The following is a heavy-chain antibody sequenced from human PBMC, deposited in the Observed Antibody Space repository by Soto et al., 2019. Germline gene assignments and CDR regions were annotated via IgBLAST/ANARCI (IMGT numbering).Heavy chain of an antibody. V-gene: IGHV3-15*07. CDR3: AADLGPPYDSNNWFDP. Sequence: EVQLVESGGDLVKPGGSLRLSCAAAGFIFSHAWFHGVRQPPGKGLELVGRVKNNGGATDYAPSVKGRFIISRDDSKDMVYLQMSSLRPEDTAIYYCAADLGPPYDSNNWFDPWGQGTLVTVSS. CDR2: VKNNGGAT. CDR1: GFIFSHAW. D-gene: IGHD2-21*01. J-gene: IGHJ5*02.